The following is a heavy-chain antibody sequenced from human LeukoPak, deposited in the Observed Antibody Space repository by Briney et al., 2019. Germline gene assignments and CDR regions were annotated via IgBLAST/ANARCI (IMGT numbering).Heavy chain of an antibody. D-gene: IGHD4-23*01. CDR2: IYYSGST. CDR1: GGSISSSSYY. Sequence: SETLSLTCTVSGGSISSSSYYWGWIRQPPGKGLEWIGSIYYSGSTYYNPSLKSRVTISVDTSKNQFSLKLSSVTAADTAVYYCAREGGYGGNLDYWGQGTLVTVSS. V-gene: IGHV4-39*07. J-gene: IGHJ4*02. CDR3: AREGGYGGNLDY.